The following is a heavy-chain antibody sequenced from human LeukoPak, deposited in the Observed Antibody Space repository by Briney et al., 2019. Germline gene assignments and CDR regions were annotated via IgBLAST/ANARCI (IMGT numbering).Heavy chain of an antibody. CDR2: ISGSGGST. Sequence: GGSLRLSCAASGFTYSSYAMSWVRQAPGKGLEWVSAISGSGGSTYYADSVKGRFTISRDNAKNSLYLQMNSLRAEDTAVYYCARDMVRGVRKLLDYWGQGTLVTVSS. CDR1: GFTYSSYA. J-gene: IGHJ4*02. CDR3: ARDMVRGVRKLLDY. D-gene: IGHD3-10*01. V-gene: IGHV3-23*01.